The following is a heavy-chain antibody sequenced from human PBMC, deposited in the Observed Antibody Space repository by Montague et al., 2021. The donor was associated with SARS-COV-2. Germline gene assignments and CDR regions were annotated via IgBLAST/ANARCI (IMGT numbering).Heavy chain of an antibody. CDR1: GFTFSDYW. CDR2: MKLDGSAV. J-gene: IGHJ6*03. CDR3: ARATLYMDA. Sequence: SLRLSCAAPGFTFSDYWMSWVRQAPGQGLEWVANMKLDGSAVYYVDSVKGRLTISRDNVKNSLYLQMNTLRAEDTAVYYCARATLYMDAWGKGTTVTVSS. V-gene: IGHV3-7*01.